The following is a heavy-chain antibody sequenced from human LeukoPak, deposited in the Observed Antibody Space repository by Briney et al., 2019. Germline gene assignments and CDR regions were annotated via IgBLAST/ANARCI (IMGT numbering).Heavy chain of an antibody. CDR1: GYTFTGYY. J-gene: IGHJ6*02. CDR2: INPNSGGT. D-gene: IGHD2-2*01. Sequence: GASVKVSCKASGYTFTGYYMHWVRQAPGQGLEWMGWINPNSGGTNYAQKFQGRGTMTRDTSISTAYMELSRLRSDDTAVYYCANLGYCSSTSCYYYYGMDVWGQGTTVTVSS. CDR3: ANLGYCSSTSCYYYYGMDV. V-gene: IGHV1-2*02.